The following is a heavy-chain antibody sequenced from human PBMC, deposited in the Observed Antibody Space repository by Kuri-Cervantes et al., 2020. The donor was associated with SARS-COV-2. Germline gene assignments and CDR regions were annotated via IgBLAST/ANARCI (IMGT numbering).Heavy chain of an antibody. CDR2: IYSGGST. Sequence: ETLSLTCAASGFTVSSNYMSWVRQAPGKGLEWVSVIYSGGSTYYADSVKGRFTISRDNSKNTLYLQMNSLRAEDTAVYYCARYGAVERDYYHYYGMDVWGQGTTVTVSS. J-gene: IGHJ6*02. V-gene: IGHV3-66*01. D-gene: IGHD1-1*01. CDR1: GFTVSSNY. CDR3: ARYGAVERDYYHYYGMDV.